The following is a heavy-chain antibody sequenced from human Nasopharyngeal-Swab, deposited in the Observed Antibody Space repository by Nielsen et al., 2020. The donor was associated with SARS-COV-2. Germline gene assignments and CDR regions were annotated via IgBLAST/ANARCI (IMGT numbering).Heavy chain of an antibody. D-gene: IGHD5-18*01. CDR2: IVVGSGNT. CDR1: GFTFTSSA. J-gene: IGHJ5*02. Sequence: SVKVSCKASGFTFTSSAMQWVRQARGHRLEWIGWIVVGSGNTNYAQKFQERVTITRDMSTSKAYMDLSSLRSEDTAVYYCAAITGDTATGKGHPLGFDPWGQGTLVTFSS. V-gene: IGHV1-58*02. CDR3: AAITGDTATGKGHPLGFDP.